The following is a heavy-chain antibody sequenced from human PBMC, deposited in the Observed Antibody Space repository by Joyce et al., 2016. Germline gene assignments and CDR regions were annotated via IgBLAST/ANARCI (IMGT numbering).Heavy chain of an antibody. Sequence: QVQLQESGPGLVKPSGTLSLTCAVSGGSIGSTDWCRWVRQPPGKGLEWIGEIFHSGSTNYNPSLKSRFTISVDKSKNQFSLKLTSVTAADTAVYYCARDAGIATRRIDYWGQGTLVTVSS. V-gene: IGHV4-4*02. CDR1: GGSIGSTDW. CDR3: ARDAGIATRRIDY. J-gene: IGHJ4*02. D-gene: IGHD6-6*01. CDR2: IFHSGST.